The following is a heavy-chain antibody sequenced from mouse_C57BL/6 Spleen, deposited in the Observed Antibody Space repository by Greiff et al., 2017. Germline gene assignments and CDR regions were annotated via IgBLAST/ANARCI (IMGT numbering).Heavy chain of an antibody. V-gene: IGHV1-55*01. J-gene: IGHJ3*01. D-gene: IGHD2-4*01. CDR2: ISPGSGST. CDR3: ARGDYDYDLAWFAY. Sequence: VQLQQPGAELVKPGASVKMSCKASGYTFTSYWITWVKQRPGQGLEWIGDISPGSGSTNYNEKFKSKAALPVDTSSSTACMQLSSLTSADSAVYYGARGDYDYDLAWFAYWGQGTLVTVSA. CDR1: GYTFTSYW.